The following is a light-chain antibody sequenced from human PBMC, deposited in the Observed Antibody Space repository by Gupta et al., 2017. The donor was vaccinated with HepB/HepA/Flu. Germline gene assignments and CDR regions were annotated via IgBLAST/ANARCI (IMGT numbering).Light chain of an antibody. V-gene: IGKV3D-20*01. Sequence: EIVLTQSRATLSLSPGERATQACGASQTLRNDYLAWYQQKPGLAPRLLIYYASRRATGIPARFSGSGSGTDFTLIINRLEPEDFAVYYCQQDGTSPQTFGQGTKVEIK. CDR3: QQDGTSPQT. CDR2: YAS. J-gene: IGKJ1*01. CDR1: QTLRNDY.